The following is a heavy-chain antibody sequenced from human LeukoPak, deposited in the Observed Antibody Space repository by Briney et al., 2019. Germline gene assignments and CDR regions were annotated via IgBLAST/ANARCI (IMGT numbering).Heavy chain of an antibody. Sequence: ASVKVSCKASGYTFTSYYMHWVRQAPGQGLEWMGIINPSGGSTSYAQKFQGRVTMTRDTSTSTVYMELSSLRSEDTAVYYCARDFKILHYYGSGSSYYYYYMDVWGKGTTVTISS. CDR1: GYTFTSYY. CDR3: ARDFKILHYYGSGSSYYYYYMDV. CDR2: INPSGGST. V-gene: IGHV1-46*01. J-gene: IGHJ6*03. D-gene: IGHD3-10*01.